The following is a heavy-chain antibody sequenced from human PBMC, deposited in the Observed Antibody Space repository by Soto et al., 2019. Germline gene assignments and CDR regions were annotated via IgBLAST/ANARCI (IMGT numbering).Heavy chain of an antibody. J-gene: IGHJ2*01. Sequence: PSETLSLTCTVSGGSISNDNYWSWVRHSPGKGLEWIANINHRGSTNYNPSLKSRLTVSLDKSKNQFSLNLSGVAAADTAVYYCAREVGGVYWYLDLWGRGTLVTVSS. D-gene: IGHD2-15*01. V-gene: IGHV4-4*02. CDR3: AREVGGVYWYLDL. CDR1: GGSISNDNY. CDR2: INHRGST.